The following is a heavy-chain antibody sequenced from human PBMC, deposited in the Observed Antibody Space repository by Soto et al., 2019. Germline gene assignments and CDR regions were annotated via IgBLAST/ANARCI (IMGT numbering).Heavy chain of an antibody. CDR2: IYYSGST. CDR1: GGSISSYY. V-gene: IGHV4-59*01. J-gene: IGHJ5*02. D-gene: IGHD3-16*01. CDR3: ARDLVEGPGYAGRQKNWFDP. Sequence: KPSETLSLTCTVSGGSISSYYWSWIRQPPGKGLEWIGYIYYSGSTNYNPSLKSRVTISVDTSKNQFSLKLSSVTAADTAVYYCARDLVEGPGYAGRQKNWFDPWGQGTLVTVSS.